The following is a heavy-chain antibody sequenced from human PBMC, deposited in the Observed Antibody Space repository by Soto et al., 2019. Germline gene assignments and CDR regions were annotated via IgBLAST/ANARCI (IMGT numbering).Heavy chain of an antibody. CDR1: GFTFSDSW. J-gene: IGHJ6*02. D-gene: IGHD3-10*01. CDR2: IKPDESEK. V-gene: IGHV3-7*01. CDR3: VSSAGHPGDFFYYNGMDV. Sequence: EVQLVESGGGLVQPGGSLRLSCTASGFTFSDSWMTWVRQAPGKGLEWVARIKPDESEKKYADSVKGRFSISRDNAKNSMYLQMDSLRGEDTAVYYCVSSAGHPGDFFYYNGMDVWGQGTTVTVSS.